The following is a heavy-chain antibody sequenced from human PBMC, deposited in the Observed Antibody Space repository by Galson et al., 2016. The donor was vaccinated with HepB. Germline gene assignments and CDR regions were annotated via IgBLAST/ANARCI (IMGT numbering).Heavy chain of an antibody. CDR3: APLGYCSGDTCHGVY. CDR1: GGSISSNTW. Sequence: SETLSLTCVVSGGSISSNTWWSWLRQPPGKGLEWIGEIYHTGTTNYNPSLESRVTISLDKSKNQFSLKLSSVTAADTAVYYCAPLGYCSGDTCHGVYWGQGTLVAVAS. CDR2: IYHTGTT. V-gene: IGHV4-4*02. D-gene: IGHD2-15*01. J-gene: IGHJ4*02.